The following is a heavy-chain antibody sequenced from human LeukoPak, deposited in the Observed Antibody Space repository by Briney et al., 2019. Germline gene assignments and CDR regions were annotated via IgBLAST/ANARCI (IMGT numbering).Heavy chain of an antibody. CDR1: GFTFSSYS. V-gene: IGHV3-21*01. CDR3: ARKEWSYDAFDI. Sequence: PGGSLRLSCAASGFTFSSYSMNWVRQAPGKGLEWVSSISSSSSYIYYADSVKGRLTISRDNAKNSLYLQMNSLRAEDTAVYYCARKEWSYDAFDIWGQGTMVTVSS. CDR2: ISSSSSYI. D-gene: IGHD3-3*01. J-gene: IGHJ3*02.